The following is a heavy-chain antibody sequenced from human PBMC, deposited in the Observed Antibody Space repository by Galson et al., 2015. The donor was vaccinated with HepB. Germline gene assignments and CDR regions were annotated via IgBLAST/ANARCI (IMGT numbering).Heavy chain of an antibody. J-gene: IGHJ5*02. CDR1: DGSIRTYY. D-gene: IGHD3-16*02. V-gene: IGHV4-59*01. CDR3: ARGPPGGYPNWFDP. CDR2: IYFSGRT. Sequence: SETLSLTCTVSDGSIRTYYWSWIRQPPGRGLEWIGYIYFSGRTNYNPSLMGRVTISVDTSKNQFSLKLDSVTTADTAVYYCARGPPGGYPNWFDPWGQGTLVSVSS.